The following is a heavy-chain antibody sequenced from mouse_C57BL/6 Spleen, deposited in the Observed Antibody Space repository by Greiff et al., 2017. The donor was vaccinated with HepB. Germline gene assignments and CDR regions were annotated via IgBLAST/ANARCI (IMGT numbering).Heavy chain of an antibody. D-gene: IGHD1-1*01. Sequence: QVQLQQPGAELVMPGASVKLSYKASGYTFTSYWMHWVKQRPGQGLEWIGEIDPSDSYTNYNQKFKGKSTLTVDKSSSTAYMQLSSLTSEDSAVYYCARSSPYYYAMDYWGQGTSVTVSS. CDR3: ARSSPYYYAMDY. J-gene: IGHJ4*01. CDR1: GYTFTSYW. CDR2: IDPSDSYT. V-gene: IGHV1-69*01.